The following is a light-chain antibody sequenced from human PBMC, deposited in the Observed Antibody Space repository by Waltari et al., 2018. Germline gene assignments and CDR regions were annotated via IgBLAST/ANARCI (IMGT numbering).Light chain of an antibody. J-gene: IGKJ1*01. Sequence: DIQMTQSPSSLSASLGDRVTITCRASQGINNHLAWYQQKPGKVPTLLIYSASTLQSGVPSRFSGSGSGTDFTLTISSLHPEDVATYYCQKYNSAPRTFGPGTKVEIK. CDR2: SAS. CDR1: QGINNH. CDR3: QKYNSAPRT. V-gene: IGKV1-27*01.